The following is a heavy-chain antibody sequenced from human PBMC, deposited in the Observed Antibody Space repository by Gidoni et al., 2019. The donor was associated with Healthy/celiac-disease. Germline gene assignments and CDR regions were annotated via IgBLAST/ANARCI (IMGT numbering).Heavy chain of an antibody. Sequence: EVQLVESGGGLVQPGGSLRLSCAASGFTFSSYAMRWVRQAPGKGLEWVSAISGSGGSTYYADSVKGRFTISRDNSKNTLYLQMNSLRAEDTAVYYCAKDGDIVVVVAATPLDYWGQGTLVTVSS. D-gene: IGHD2-15*01. CDR1: GFTFSSYA. CDR2: ISGSGGST. CDR3: AKDGDIVVVVAATPLDY. J-gene: IGHJ4*02. V-gene: IGHV3-23*04.